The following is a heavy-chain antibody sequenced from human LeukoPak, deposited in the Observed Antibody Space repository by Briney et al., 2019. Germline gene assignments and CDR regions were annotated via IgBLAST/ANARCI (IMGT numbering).Heavy chain of an antibody. D-gene: IGHD3-22*01. CDR2: IYYSGST. Sequence: SETLSLTCTVSGGSISSSSYYWGWIRQPPGKGLEWIGSIYYSGSTYYNPSLKSRVTISVDTSKNQFSLKLSSVTAADTAVYYCARDEGAYYYDSSGYYFDAFDIWGQGTMVTVSS. V-gene: IGHV4-39*07. CDR1: GGSISSSSYY. CDR3: ARDEGAYYYDSSGYYFDAFDI. J-gene: IGHJ3*02.